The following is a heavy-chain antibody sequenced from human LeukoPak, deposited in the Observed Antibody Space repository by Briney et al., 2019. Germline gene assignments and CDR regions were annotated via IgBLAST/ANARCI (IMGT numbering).Heavy chain of an antibody. V-gene: IGHV4-34*01. J-gene: IGHJ5*02. Sequence: SETLSLTCAVYGGSFSGYYWSWIRQPPGKGLEWIGEINHSGSTNYNPSLKSRVTISVDTSKNQFSLKLSSVTAADTAVYYCARGQSYDFWSGYKGADNWFDPWGQGTLVTVSS. CDR2: INHSGST. CDR1: GGSFSGYY. CDR3: ARGQSYDFWSGYKGADNWFDP. D-gene: IGHD3-3*01.